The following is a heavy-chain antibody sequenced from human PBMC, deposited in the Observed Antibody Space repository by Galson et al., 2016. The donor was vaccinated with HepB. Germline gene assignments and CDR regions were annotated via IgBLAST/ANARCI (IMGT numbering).Heavy chain of an antibody. Sequence: SLRLSCAASGFIFRNYAMHWVRQAPGKGLEWVAIIWYEGSDKKLYADSVKGRFIIPRDNSKNTVTLQMYSLRADDTAVYFCARDPAGGMGLDPWGQGTLVTVSS. J-gene: IGHJ5*02. V-gene: IGHV3-33*01. D-gene: IGHD6-25*01. CDR3: ARDPAGGMGLDP. CDR2: IWYEGSDKK. CDR1: GFIFRNYA.